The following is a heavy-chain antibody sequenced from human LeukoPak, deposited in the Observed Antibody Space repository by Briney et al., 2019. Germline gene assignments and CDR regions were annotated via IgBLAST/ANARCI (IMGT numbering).Heavy chain of an antibody. V-gene: IGHV3-7*01. CDR1: GFTFSNYA. CDR2: IKQDGSEK. J-gene: IGHJ4*02. CDR3: ARALYYYGPFGY. Sequence: PGGSLRLSCAASGFTFSNYAMSWVRQAPGKGLEWVANIKQDGSEKYYVDSVKGRFTISRDNAKNSLYLQMNSLRAEDTAVYYCARALYYYGPFGYWGQGTLVTVSS. D-gene: IGHD3-10*01.